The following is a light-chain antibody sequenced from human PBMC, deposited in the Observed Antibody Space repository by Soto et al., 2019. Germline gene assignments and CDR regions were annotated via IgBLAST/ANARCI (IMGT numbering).Light chain of an antibody. CDR1: RSIMSY. CDR3: QQSYDTPYT. CDR2: AAS. J-gene: IGKJ2*01. V-gene: IGKV1-39*01. Sequence: DIQMTQSPSSLSASIGDRVTITCRASRSIMSYLNWYQQSTGNCPKVLIYAASSLQSDVTSRFSGSGSGTDFTLTISSLPPDDLATYYCQQSYDTPYTFGQGTKLEI.